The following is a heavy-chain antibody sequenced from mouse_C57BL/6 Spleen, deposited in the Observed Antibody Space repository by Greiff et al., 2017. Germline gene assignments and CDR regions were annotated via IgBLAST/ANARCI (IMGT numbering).Heavy chain of an antibody. J-gene: IGHJ2*01. CDR3: TREGDWGPLDY. V-gene: IGHV1-5*01. CDR1: GYTFTSYW. D-gene: IGHD4-1*01. CDR2: IYPGNSDT. Sequence: EVQLQQSGTVLARPEASVKMSCKTSGYTFTSYWMHWVKQRPGQGLEWIGAIYPGNSDTSYTQKFKGKAKLTAVTSASTAYMELSSLTNEDSAVYYCTREGDWGPLDYWGQGTTLTVSS.